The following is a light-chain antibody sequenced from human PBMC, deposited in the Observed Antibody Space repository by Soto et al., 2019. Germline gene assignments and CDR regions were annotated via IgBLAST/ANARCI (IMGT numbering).Light chain of an antibody. J-gene: IGKJ1*01. V-gene: IGKV1-5*01. CDR3: QQYNSYSEA. Sequence: DIQMTQSPSTLSASVGDRVTITCRASQSISSWLAWYQQKPGKAPKLLIYDASSLESGVPSRFSGSGSGTEFTLTISSLQADDFATYYCQQYNSYSEAFGQGTKVDIK. CDR1: QSISSW. CDR2: DAS.